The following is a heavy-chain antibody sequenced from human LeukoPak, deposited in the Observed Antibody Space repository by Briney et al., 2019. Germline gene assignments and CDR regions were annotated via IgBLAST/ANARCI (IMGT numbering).Heavy chain of an antibody. V-gene: IGHV3-30*04. CDR2: ISYDETNK. Sequence: GGSLRLSCAASGFTFTNYAMHWVRQAPGKGLEWVAVISYDETNKYYEDSVKGRFTISRDSSKNTLYLQMSSLRDEDTAVYYCARVKEASAFDIWGQGTMVTVSS. D-gene: IGHD5-12*01. J-gene: IGHJ3*02. CDR1: GFTFTNYA. CDR3: ARVKEASAFDI.